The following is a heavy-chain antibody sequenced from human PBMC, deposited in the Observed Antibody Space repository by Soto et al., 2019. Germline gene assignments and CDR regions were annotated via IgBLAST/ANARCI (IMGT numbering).Heavy chain of an antibody. D-gene: IGHD4-17*01. J-gene: IGHJ4*02. V-gene: IGHV4-34*01. CDR1: GGSFSGYY. Sequence: PSETLSLTCAVYGGSFSGYYWSWIRQPPGKGLEWIGEINHSGSTNYNPSLKSRVTISVDTSKNQFSLKLSSVTAADTAVYYCARDGYGDYFSYWGQGTLVTVSS. CDR3: ARDGYGDYFSY. CDR2: INHSGST.